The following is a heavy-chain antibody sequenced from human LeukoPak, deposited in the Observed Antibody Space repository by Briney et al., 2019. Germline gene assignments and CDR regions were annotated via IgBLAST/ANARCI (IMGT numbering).Heavy chain of an antibody. CDR2: IIPILGIA. J-gene: IGHJ5*02. CDR3: AREDYYDSSGYIWFDP. CDR1: GGTFSSYA. V-gene: IGHV1-69*04. D-gene: IGHD3-22*01. Sequence: ASVKVSCKASGGTFSSYAISWVRQAPGQGLEWMGRIIPILGIANYAQKFQGRVTITADKSTSTAYMELSSLRSEDTAVYYCAREDYYDSSGYIWFDPWGQGTLVTVSS.